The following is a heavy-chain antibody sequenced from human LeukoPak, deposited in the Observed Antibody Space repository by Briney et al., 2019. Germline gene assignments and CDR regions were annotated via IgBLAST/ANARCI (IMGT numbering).Heavy chain of an antibody. CDR3: ARAYSSGWYLN. D-gene: IGHD6-19*01. CDR2: IYYSGST. Sequence: PSGTLSLTCTVSGGSISSYYWSWIRQPPGKGLEWIGYIYYSGSTNYNPSLKSRVTISVDTSKNQFSLKLSSVTAADTAVYYCARAYSSGWYLNWGQGTLVTVSS. J-gene: IGHJ4*02. V-gene: IGHV4-59*01. CDR1: GGSISSYY.